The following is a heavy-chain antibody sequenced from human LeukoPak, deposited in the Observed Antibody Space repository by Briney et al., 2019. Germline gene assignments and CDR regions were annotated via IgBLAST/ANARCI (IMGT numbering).Heavy chain of an antibody. Sequence: GGSLRLSCAASGFTFSSYGMHWARQAPGKGLEWVSSISSSSSYIYYADSVKGRFTISRDNAKNSLYLQMNSLRAEDTAVYYCARGKYSSSPGAFDIWGQGTMVTVSS. CDR3: ARGKYSSSPGAFDI. CDR1: GFTFSSYG. J-gene: IGHJ3*02. D-gene: IGHD6-6*01. CDR2: ISSSSSYI. V-gene: IGHV3-21*01.